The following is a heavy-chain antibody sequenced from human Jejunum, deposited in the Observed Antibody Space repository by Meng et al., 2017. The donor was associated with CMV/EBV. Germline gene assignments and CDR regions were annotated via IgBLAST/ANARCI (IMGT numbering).Heavy chain of an antibody. J-gene: IGHJ5*01. CDR2: VTHSGST. D-gene: IGHD3-10*01. CDR3: AKGRANYFGSKHNYFDS. CDR1: GGSFTAYY. V-gene: IGHV4-34*01. Sequence: VQIRQSGAGLLKPSGTLSLTCAVYGGSFTAYYWTWIRQAPGKGPELIGEVTHSGSTTYNPSLESRVSISVDKTKKQFSLTLNSVTAADTAVYYCAKGRANYFGSKHNYFDSWGQGTLVTVSS.